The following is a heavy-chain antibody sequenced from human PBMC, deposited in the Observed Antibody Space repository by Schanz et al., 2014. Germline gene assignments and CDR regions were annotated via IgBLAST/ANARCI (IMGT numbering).Heavy chain of an antibody. CDR1: GFTFSRYA. D-gene: IGHD2-21*01. J-gene: IGHJ4*02. Sequence: VQLVESGGGLVRPGDSLRLSCAASGFTFSRYAMHWVRQAPGKGLEWVAVISNDGSDEHYADSVKGRFTISRDNSKNTLYLQMNSLRAEDTAVYYCARESPFGGDCFSHWGQGTLVTVSS. V-gene: IGHV3-30*04. CDR3: ARESPFGGDCFSH. CDR2: ISNDGSDE.